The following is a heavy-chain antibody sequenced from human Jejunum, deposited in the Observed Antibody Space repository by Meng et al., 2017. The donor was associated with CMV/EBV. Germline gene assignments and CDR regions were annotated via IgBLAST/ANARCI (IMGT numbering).Heavy chain of an antibody. D-gene: IGHD2-15*01. CDR3: TRGDMGFDP. Sequence: RLACAASGFTFSTSWMYWVRQAPGKGLLWVSQINDDGSDTTYADSVKGRFTISRDNAKNTLYLQMNSLRGEDTAVYYCTRGDMGFDPWGQGTLVTSPQ. CDR2: INDDGSDT. J-gene: IGHJ5*02. CDR1: GFTFSTSW. V-gene: IGHV3-74*01.